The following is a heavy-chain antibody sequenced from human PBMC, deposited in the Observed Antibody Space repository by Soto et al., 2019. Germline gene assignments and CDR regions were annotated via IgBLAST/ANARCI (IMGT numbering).Heavy chain of an antibody. CDR3: ARGSSSVTTFDFDL. J-gene: IGHJ2*01. CDR1: GYTFTSYA. CDR2: TNPGNGNT. D-gene: IGHD4-17*01. Sequence: QVQLVQSGAEVKKPGASVKVSCKASGYTFTSYAMHWVRQAPGQRLEWMGWTNPGNGNTKYSQKFQGRVTITRDTSASTAYMELSSLRSEDTAVYYCARGSSSVTTFDFDLWGRGTLVTVSS. V-gene: IGHV1-3*01.